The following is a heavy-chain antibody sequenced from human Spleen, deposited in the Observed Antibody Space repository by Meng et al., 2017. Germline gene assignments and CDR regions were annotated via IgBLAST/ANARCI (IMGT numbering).Heavy chain of an antibody. CDR1: GGSFSDYY. V-gene: IGHV4-34*01. CDR2: INHSGST. CDR3: ARGPTTMAHDFDY. Sequence: VQLQQWGAGLLKPSETLSLTCVVSGGSFSDYYWSWIRQPPGKGLEWIGEINHSGSTNYNPSLESRVTISVDTSKNQFSLKLSSVTAADTAVYYCARGPTTMAHDFDYWGQGTLVTVSS. J-gene: IGHJ4*02. D-gene: IGHD4-11*01.